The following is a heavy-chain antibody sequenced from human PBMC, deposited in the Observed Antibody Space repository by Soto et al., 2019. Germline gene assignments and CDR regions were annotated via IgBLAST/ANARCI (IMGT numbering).Heavy chain of an antibody. D-gene: IGHD3-3*01. CDR2: IYSSVSP. CDR1: GGAVSRGRYS. J-gene: IGHJ4*02. Sequence: PSETLALTCTVSGGAVSRGRYSCSWIRQPPGKGLEWLGDIYSSVSPNYNPPLKSRVTISVDTSKNQFSLKLSSLTASDTAVYYWARTLSSGYYKVDYWGQGTLVTVSS. CDR3: ARTLSSGYYKVDY. V-gene: IGHV4-61*01.